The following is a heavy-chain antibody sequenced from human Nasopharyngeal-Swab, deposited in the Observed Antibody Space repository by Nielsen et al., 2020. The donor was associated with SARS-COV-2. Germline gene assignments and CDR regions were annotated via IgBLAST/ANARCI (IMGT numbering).Heavy chain of an antibody. J-gene: IGHJ2*01. D-gene: IGHD5-18*01. CDR1: GFTFDDYA. V-gene: IGHV3-9*01. CDR3: AKVSGYSYGTYWYFDL. Sequence: SLKISCAASGFTFDDYAMHWVRQAPGKGLEWVSGISWISGSIGYADSVKGRFTISRDNAKNSLYLQMNSLRAEDTALYYCAKVSGYSYGTYWYFDLWGRGTLVTVSS. CDR2: ISWISGSI.